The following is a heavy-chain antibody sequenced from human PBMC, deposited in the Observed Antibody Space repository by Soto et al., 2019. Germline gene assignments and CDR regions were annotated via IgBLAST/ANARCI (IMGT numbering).Heavy chain of an antibody. D-gene: IGHD2-2*01. Sequence: ASVKVSCKASGYTFTSYGISWVRQAPGQGLEWMGWISAYNGNTNYAQKLQGRVTMTSDTSTSTAYMELRSLRSDDTAVYYCAREPRVQSAAISRYYYYGMDVWGQGTTVTVSS. CDR2: ISAYNGNT. CDR3: AREPRVQSAAISRYYYYGMDV. V-gene: IGHV1-18*01. J-gene: IGHJ6*02. CDR1: GYTFTSYG.